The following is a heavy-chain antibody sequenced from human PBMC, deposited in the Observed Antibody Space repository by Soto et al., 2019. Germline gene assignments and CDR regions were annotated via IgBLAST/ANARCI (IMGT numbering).Heavy chain of an antibody. V-gene: IGHV4-39*01. CDR2: IYYSGST. Sequence: SETLSLTCTVSGGSISSSSYYWGWIRQPPGKGLEWIGSIYYSGSTYYNPSLKSRVTISVDTSKNQFSLKLSSVTAADTAVYYCARHLKGAGTNYFDYWGQGTLVTVSS. D-gene: IGHD6-19*01. J-gene: IGHJ4*02. CDR1: GGSISSSSYY. CDR3: ARHLKGAGTNYFDY.